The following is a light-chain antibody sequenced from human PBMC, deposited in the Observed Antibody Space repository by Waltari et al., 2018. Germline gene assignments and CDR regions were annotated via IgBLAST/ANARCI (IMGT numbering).Light chain of an antibody. CDR1: ISNIGAGYD. J-gene: IGLJ3*02. CDR3: QSFDTSLSGATV. CDR2: RNN. V-gene: IGLV1-40*01. Sequence: QSVLTQPPSVSGAPGQRVTISCPGSISNIGAGYDFPWYQQLPGTAPKLLIYRNNNRPSGVPDRFSGSKSGTSASLAITGLQAEDEADYYCQSFDTSLSGATVFGGGTKLTVL.